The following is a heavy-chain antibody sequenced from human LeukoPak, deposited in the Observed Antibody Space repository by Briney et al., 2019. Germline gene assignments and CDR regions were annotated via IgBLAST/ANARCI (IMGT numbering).Heavy chain of an antibody. J-gene: IGHJ4*02. V-gene: IGHV1-2*06. D-gene: IGHD4-23*01. CDR2: INPNSGDT. CDR1: GYTFTAYY. CDR3: ACWGGGNQGN. Sequence: GASVKVSCKASGYTFTAYYMHWVRQAPGQGLEWMGRINPNSGDTIYAQNFQGRVTVTRDTSISTAYMELSRLRSDDTAVYYCACWGGGNQGNWGQGTLVTVSS.